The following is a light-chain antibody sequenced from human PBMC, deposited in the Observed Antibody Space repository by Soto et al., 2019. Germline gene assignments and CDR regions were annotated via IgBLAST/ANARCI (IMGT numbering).Light chain of an antibody. Sequence: EIVLTQSPGTLSLSPGERATLSCRASQSISSSYLAWYQQKPGQPPRLLNYGTSSRATGIPDRFSGSGSVTDFTLTISRLEPEDFAVYYCQQYDSSAYTLGQGTKLEIK. CDR2: GTS. CDR1: QSISSSY. J-gene: IGKJ2*01. CDR3: QQYDSSAYT. V-gene: IGKV3-20*01.